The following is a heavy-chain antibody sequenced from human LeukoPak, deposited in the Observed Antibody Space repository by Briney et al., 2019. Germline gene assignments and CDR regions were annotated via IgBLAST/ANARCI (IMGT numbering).Heavy chain of an antibody. CDR1: GFTFSSYT. V-gene: IGHV3-11*01. CDR2: ISSSGSTI. CDR3: ARDTNSCFDY. J-gene: IGHJ4*02. Sequence: GGSLRLSCAASGFTFSSYTMSWIRQAPEKGLEWVSYISSSGSTIYYADSVKGRFTISRDNAKNSLYLQMNSLRAEDTAVYYCARDTNSCFDYWGQGTLVTVSS. D-gene: IGHD1-1*01.